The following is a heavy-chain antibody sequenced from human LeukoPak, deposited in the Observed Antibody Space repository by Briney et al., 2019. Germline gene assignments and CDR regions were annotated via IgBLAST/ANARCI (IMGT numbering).Heavy chain of an antibody. CDR3: ARDRGFGQSSFEH. V-gene: IGHV4-31*03. CDR2: IYYSGST. CDR1: GGSISSAAYY. Sequence: SETLSLTCTVSGGSISSAAYYWTWIRQHPGKGLEWIGYIYYSGSTYYNPSLESRVIISLDTPKNQFSLNLESVTTADTAVYYCARDRGFGQSSFEHWGPGSLVTVSS. J-gene: IGHJ4*02. D-gene: IGHD3-10*01.